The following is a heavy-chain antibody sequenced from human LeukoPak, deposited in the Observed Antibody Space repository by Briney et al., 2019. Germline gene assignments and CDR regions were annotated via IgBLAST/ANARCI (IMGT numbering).Heavy chain of an antibody. CDR3: ARVSDYSNYFDY. Sequence: PGGSLRLSCAVSGFTVSTEYMGWVRQAPGKGLEWVAVIWYDGSNKYYADSVKGRFTISRDNSKNTLYLQMNSLRAEDTAVYYCARVSDYSNYFDYWGQGTLVTVSS. CDR2: IWYDGSNK. J-gene: IGHJ4*02. V-gene: IGHV3-33*08. CDR1: GFTVSTEY. D-gene: IGHD4-11*01.